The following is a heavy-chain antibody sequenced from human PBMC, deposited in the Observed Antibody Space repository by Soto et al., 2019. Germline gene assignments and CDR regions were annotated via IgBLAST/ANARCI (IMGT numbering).Heavy chain of an antibody. J-gene: IGHJ4*02. Sequence: QVQLVQSGAEVKKPGSSVKVSCKASGGTFSSYAISWVRQAPGQGLEWMGGIIPIFGTANYAQKFQGRVTITAGESTSTAYMELSRLRSEDTAVYYCARGVEMAKNSIDYWGQGTLVNVSS. CDR1: GGTFSSYA. V-gene: IGHV1-69*01. CDR3: ARGVEMAKNSIDY. CDR2: IIPIFGTA. D-gene: IGHD3-22*01.